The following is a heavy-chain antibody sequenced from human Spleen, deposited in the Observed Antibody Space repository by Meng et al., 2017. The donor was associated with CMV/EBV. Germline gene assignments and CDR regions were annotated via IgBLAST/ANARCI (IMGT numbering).Heavy chain of an antibody. CDR1: GGSLTDYY. CDR2: ISKSGRT. D-gene: IGHD1-1*01. CDR3: ARGRTDFDS. V-gene: IGHV4-34*01. J-gene: IGHJ4*02. Sequence: LPGAVDGGSLTDYYGGWVRQSQEKGLEWIGEISKSGRTNYIPDLKSRVTISVDTSNNQFSLKVTSVTDADTAVYYCARGRTDFDSWGQGTLVTVSS.